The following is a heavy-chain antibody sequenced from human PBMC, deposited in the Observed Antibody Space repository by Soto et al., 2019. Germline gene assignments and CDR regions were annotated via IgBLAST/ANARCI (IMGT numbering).Heavy chain of an antibody. CDR2: INHSGST. V-gene: IGHV4-34*01. CDR1: GGSFSGYY. J-gene: IGHJ6*03. CDR3: ARDAAFGYYDFWSGKNYYMDV. Sequence: PSETLSLTCAVYGGSFSGYYWSWIRQPPGKGLEWIGEINHSGSTNYNPSLKSRVTISVDTSKNQFSLKLSSVTAADTAVYYCARDAAFGYYDFWSGKNYYMDVWGKGTTVTVSS. D-gene: IGHD3-3*01.